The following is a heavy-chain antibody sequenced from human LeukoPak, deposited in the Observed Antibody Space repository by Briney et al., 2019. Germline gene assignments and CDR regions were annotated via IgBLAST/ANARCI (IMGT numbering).Heavy chain of an antibody. D-gene: IGHD2-15*01. CDR1: GGSISSYY. J-gene: IGHJ4*02. CDR2: IYYSGST. CDR3: VRGQTGPRLHY. V-gene: IGHV4-59*12. Sequence: SETLSLTCTVSGGSISSYYWSWIRQPPGKGLEWIGYIYYSGSTNYSPSLKSRVTIPVDTSKNQFSLKLNSVTAADTAVYYCVRGQTGPRLHYWGQGTLVTVSS.